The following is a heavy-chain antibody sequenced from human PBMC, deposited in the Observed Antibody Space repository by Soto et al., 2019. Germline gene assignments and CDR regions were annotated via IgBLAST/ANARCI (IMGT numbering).Heavy chain of an antibody. J-gene: IGHJ1*01. CDR2: IYYSGST. Sequence: QLQLQESGPGLVKPSETLSLTCTVSGGSISSSSYYWGWIRQPPGKGLEWIGSIYYSGSTYYNPSLKSRVTISIDTSKNQFSLKLSSVTAADTAVYYCARDPRYPFFQHWGQGTLVTVSS. CDR1: GGSISSSSYY. V-gene: IGHV4-39*02. D-gene: IGHD2-2*02. CDR3: ARDPRYPFFQH.